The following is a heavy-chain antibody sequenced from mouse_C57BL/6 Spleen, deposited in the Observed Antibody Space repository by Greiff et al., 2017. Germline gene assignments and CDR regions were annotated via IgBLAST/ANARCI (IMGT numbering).Heavy chain of an antibody. CDR2: INPSNGGT. J-gene: IGHJ4*01. D-gene: IGHD2-4*01. CDR1: GYTFTDYY. Sequence: VQLQQSGPELVKPGASVKISCKASGYTFTDYYMTWVQQSPGKSLEWIGDINPSNGGTSYNQKFKGKATLTVDKSSSTAYMELRSLTSEDSAVYYCATDSGYEYDGYAMDYWGQGTSVTVSS. V-gene: IGHV1-26*01. CDR3: ATDSGYEYDGYAMDY.